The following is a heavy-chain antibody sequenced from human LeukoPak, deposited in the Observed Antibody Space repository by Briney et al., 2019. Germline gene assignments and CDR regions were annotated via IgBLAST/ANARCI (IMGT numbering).Heavy chain of an antibody. V-gene: IGHV3-30*18. J-gene: IGHJ3*02. CDR1: GFSFSSYG. Sequence: GGSLRLSCVPSGFSFSSYGMHWVRQAPGKGLEWVAVISYDGSNKYYADSVKGRFTISRDNSKNTLYLQMNSLRAEDTAVYYCSKGLPRHDYFFGYGAFDIWGQGTMVTVSS. D-gene: IGHD2/OR15-2a*01. CDR3: SKGLPRHDYFFGYGAFDI. CDR2: ISYDGSNK.